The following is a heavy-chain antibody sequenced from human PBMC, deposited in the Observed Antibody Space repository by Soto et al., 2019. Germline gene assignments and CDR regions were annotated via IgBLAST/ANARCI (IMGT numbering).Heavy chain of an antibody. V-gene: IGHV4-34*01. CDR3: ARLLRGIWFGETIDY. J-gene: IGHJ4*02. Sequence: SETLSLTCAVYGGSFSGYYWSWIRQPPGKGLEWIGEINHSGSTNYNPSLKSRVTISVDTSKNQFSLKLSSVTAADTAVYYCARLLRGIWFGETIDYWGQGTLVTVSS. D-gene: IGHD3-10*01. CDR2: INHSGST. CDR1: GGSFSGYY.